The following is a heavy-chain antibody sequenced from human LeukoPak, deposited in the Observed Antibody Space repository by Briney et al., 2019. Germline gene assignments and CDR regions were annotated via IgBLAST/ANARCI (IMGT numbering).Heavy chain of an antibody. J-gene: IGHJ5*02. Sequence: SSETLSLTCTVSGGSISSYYWSWIRQPPGKGLEWIGSIYHSGSTYYNPSLKSRVTISVDTSKNQFSLKLSSVTAADTAVYYCARGMGATTWFDPWGQGTLVTVSS. CDR1: GGSISSYY. V-gene: IGHV4-59*12. CDR2: IYHSGST. D-gene: IGHD1-26*01. CDR3: ARGMGATTWFDP.